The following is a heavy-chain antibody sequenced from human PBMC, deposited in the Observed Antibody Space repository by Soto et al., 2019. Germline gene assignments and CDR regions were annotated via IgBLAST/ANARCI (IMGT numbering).Heavy chain of an antibody. Sequence: EVQLLESGGGLVQPGGSLRLSCAASGFTFASYAMSWVRQAPGKGLEWVSGISGSGGNTYNADSVKGRFTISRDNSKNTQYLDMSSLRAEDTAVYYCAKGLSIAAAGTFDYWGQGTLVTVSA. CDR1: GFTFASYA. CDR3: AKGLSIAAAGTFDY. V-gene: IGHV3-23*01. J-gene: IGHJ4*02. CDR2: ISGSGGNT. D-gene: IGHD6-13*01.